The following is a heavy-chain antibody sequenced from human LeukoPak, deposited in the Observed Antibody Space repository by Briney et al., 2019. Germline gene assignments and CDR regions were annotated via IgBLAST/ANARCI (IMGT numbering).Heavy chain of an antibody. CDR1: GFTFSSYG. CDR2: ISYDGSNK. Sequence: GGYLILSCAASGFTFSSYGMHWVRQAPGKGLEWVAVISYDGSNKYHADSVKGRFTISRDNSKNTLYLQMNSLRAEDTAVYYCAKDQHSSSSSAEYFQHWGQGTLVTVSA. CDR3: AKDQHSSSSSAEYFQH. D-gene: IGHD6-13*01. J-gene: IGHJ1*01. V-gene: IGHV3-30*18.